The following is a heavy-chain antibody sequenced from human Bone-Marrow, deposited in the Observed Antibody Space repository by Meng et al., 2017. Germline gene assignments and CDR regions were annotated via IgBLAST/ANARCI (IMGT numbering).Heavy chain of an antibody. CDR1: GFTFSSYA. D-gene: IGHD3-10*01. CDR3: AKGHRGTMVRGVIIFFDY. Sequence: GGSLRLSCAASGFTFSSYAMSWVRQAPGKGLEWVSAISGSGGSTYYADSVKGRFTISRDNSKNTLYLQMNSLRAEDTAVYYCAKGHRGTMVRGVIIFFDYWGQGNQVT. V-gene: IGHV3-23*01. CDR2: ISGSGGST. J-gene: IGHJ4*02.